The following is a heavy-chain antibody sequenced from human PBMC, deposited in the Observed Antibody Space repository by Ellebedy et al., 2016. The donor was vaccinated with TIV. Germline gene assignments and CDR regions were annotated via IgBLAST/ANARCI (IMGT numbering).Heavy chain of an antibody. J-gene: IGHJ5*02. CDR1: GYTFTSYG. D-gene: IGHD3-16*02. CDR2: INPYNGNT. Sequence: AASVKVSCKASGYTFTSYGIIWVRQSPGQGLAWMGWINPYNGNTNYVQKLQDRVTMTTDTSTSTAYMELRSLRSDDTAVYYCARDGPWGYHWFDPWGQGTLVTVSS. V-gene: IGHV1-18*01. CDR3: ARDGPWGYHWFDP.